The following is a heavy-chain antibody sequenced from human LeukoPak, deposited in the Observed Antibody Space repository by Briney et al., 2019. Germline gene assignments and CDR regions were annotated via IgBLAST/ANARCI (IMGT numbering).Heavy chain of an antibody. V-gene: IGHV3-23*01. D-gene: IGHD6-19*01. J-gene: IGHJ4*02. CDR2: ISGSGGST. CDR3: AKGEQWLVLGLSDY. Sequence: PGGSLRLSCAASGFTFSSYAMSWVRQAPGKGLEWVSAISGSGGSTYYADSVKGRFTISRDNSKNTLYLQMNSLRAEDTAVYYCAKGEQWLVLGLSDYWGQGTLVTVSS. CDR1: GFTFSSYA.